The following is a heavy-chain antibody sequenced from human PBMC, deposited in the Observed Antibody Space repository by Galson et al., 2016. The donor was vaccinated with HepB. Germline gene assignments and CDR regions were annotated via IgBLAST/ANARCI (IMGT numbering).Heavy chain of an antibody. CDR3: VRDMYGSYFAFDI. CDR2: INNDGSSS. J-gene: IGHJ3*02. V-gene: IGHV3-74*01. CDR1: GFTFNDYW. Sequence: SLRLSCAASGFTFNDYWMHWVRQAPGRGLDWVSRINNDGSSSTYADSVKGRFTISRDNAKNTLYLQMNSLRAEDTTVYYCVRDMYGSYFAFDIWAQGTMVTVSS. D-gene: IGHD1-26*01.